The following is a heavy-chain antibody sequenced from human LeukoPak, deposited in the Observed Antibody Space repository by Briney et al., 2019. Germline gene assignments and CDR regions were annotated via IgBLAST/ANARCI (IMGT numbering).Heavy chain of an antibody. D-gene: IGHD5-12*01. Sequence: PSETLSLTCTVSGGSFSSSSYSWGWVRQPQGKGLEWIGSIYYSGSTYYNPSLKSRVTISVDTSKNQFSLKLSSVTAADTAVYYCARRGGRGYSGYEYYFDYWGQGTLVTVSS. CDR3: ARRGGRGYSGYEYYFDY. CDR2: IYYSGST. CDR1: GGSFSSSSYS. V-gene: IGHV4-39*01. J-gene: IGHJ4*02.